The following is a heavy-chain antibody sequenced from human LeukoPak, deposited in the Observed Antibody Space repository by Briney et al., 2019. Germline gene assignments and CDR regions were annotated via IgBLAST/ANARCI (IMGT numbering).Heavy chain of an antibody. J-gene: IGHJ6*03. CDR1: GGTFSSYA. V-gene: IGHV1-69*05. D-gene: IGHD3-3*01. CDR3: ARSDFWSGSYYYMDV. Sequence: GASVKCSCKASGGTFSSYAISWGRQAPGQGLEWMGGIIPIFGTANYAQKFQGRVTITTDESTSTAYMELSSLRSEDTAVYYCARSDFWSGSYYYMDVWGKGTTVTVSS. CDR2: IIPIFGTA.